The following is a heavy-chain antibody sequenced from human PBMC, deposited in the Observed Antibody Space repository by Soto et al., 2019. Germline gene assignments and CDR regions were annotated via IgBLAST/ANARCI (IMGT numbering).Heavy chain of an antibody. CDR3: ARVIPDYYDSSGYPDY. CDR2: IYYSGST. CDR1: GGSISSGGYY. D-gene: IGHD3-22*01. J-gene: IGHJ4*02. Sequence: PSETLSLTCTVSGGSISSGGYYWSWIRQHPGKGLEWIGYIYYSGSTYYNPSLKSRVTISVDTSKNQFSLKLSSVTAADTAVYYCARVIPDYYDSSGYPDYWGQGTLVTVSS. V-gene: IGHV4-31*03.